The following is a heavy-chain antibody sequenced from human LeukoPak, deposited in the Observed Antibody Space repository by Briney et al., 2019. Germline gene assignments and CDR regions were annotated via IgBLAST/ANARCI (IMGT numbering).Heavy chain of an antibody. CDR3: ARTLGRGFVFDY. CDR1: GYRFTSYW. Sequence: GESLNIPCQGSGYRFTSYWIGWVRPVPGKGLGWMGIIYPGVSDTRYSPSFQGQVTISADKSISTAYLHGGSLKASDTAMYYCARTLGRGFVFDYWGQGTLVTGSS. CDR2: IYPGVSDT. J-gene: IGHJ4*02. V-gene: IGHV5-51*01. D-gene: IGHD3-10*01.